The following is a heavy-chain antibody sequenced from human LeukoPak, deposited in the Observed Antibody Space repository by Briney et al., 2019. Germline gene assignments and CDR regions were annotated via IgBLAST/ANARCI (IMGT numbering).Heavy chain of an antibody. CDR3: ATRLTPETYFQH. Sequence: GGSLRLSCSASGFTFSSFAMHWVRQAPGKGLDYISSISSNGDTTYYADSVKGRFTISRDNSKNTLYLQMSSLRAEDTAVYCCATRLTPETYFQHWGQGTLVTVSS. V-gene: IGHV3-64D*09. CDR1: GFTFSSFA. D-gene: IGHD4-23*01. J-gene: IGHJ1*01. CDR2: ISSNGDTT.